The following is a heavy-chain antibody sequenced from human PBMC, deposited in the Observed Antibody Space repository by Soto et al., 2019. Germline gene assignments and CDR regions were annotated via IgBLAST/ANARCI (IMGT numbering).Heavy chain of an antibody. CDR3: ARSVLGYNRDYYYHYGMDV. Sequence: GGSLRLSCAASGFTFSSYGMHWVRQAPGKGLEWVAVIWYDGSNKYYADSVKGRFTISRDNSKNTLYLQMNSLRAEDTAVYYCARSVLGYNRDYYYHYGMDVWGQGTTVTVSS. CDR2: IWYDGSNK. V-gene: IGHV3-33*01. J-gene: IGHJ6*02. CDR1: GFTFSSYG. D-gene: IGHD5-12*01.